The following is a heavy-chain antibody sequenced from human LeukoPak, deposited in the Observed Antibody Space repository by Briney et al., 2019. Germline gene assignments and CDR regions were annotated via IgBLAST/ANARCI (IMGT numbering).Heavy chain of an antibody. V-gene: IGHV3-53*01. CDR1: GFTVSSSY. J-gene: IGHJ4*02. CDR3: TREGIYGDYAGY. Sequence: PGGSLRLSCAASGFTVSSSYMNWVRQAPGKGLEWVSVIYSGGSTYYADSVKGRFTISRDNSKNTLYLQMNSLRVEDTAVYYCTREGIYGDYAGYWGQGTLVTVSS. CDR2: IYSGGST. D-gene: IGHD4-17*01.